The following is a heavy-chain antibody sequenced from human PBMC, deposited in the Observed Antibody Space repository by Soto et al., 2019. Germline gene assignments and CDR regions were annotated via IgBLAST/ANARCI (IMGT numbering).Heavy chain of an antibody. CDR3: ARYGTRGDW. Sequence: GGSLRLSCQASGLNFIMYEMDWVRKAPGKGLEWVSYISSSGLTTYYADFAEGRFTISRDNAKDSLYLHLNSLRVGDTAVYYCARYGTRGDWWGLGTQVTVSS. J-gene: IGHJ5*01. CDR2: ISSSGLTT. CDR1: GLNFIMYE. V-gene: IGHV3-48*03. D-gene: IGHD3-10*01.